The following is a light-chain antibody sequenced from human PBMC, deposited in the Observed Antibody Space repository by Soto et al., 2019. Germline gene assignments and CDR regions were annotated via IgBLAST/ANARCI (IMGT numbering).Light chain of an antibody. CDR3: QQANSFPIT. J-gene: IGKJ5*01. V-gene: IGKV1-12*01. Sequence: DIPMTQSPSSVSASVGDKVTITCRASQDINNWLVWYQQKPGKAPKFLIYSASSLQSGVPSRFSGSGSGTDFTLTISTLQPEDFATYYCQQANSFPITFGQGTRLEIK. CDR1: QDINNW. CDR2: SAS.